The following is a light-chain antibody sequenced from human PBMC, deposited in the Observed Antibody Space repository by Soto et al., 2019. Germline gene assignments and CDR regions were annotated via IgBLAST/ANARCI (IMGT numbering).Light chain of an antibody. V-gene: IGKV3-20*01. Sequence: EIVMTQSPATLSVSPGERATLSCRASQSVSSNLAWYQQKPGQAPRLLIYDTSNRATGIPARFSGSGSGTDFTLTISRLEPEDFAVYYCQQYGSSPPITFGQGTRLEI. J-gene: IGKJ5*01. CDR3: QQYGSSPPIT. CDR2: DTS. CDR1: QSVSSN.